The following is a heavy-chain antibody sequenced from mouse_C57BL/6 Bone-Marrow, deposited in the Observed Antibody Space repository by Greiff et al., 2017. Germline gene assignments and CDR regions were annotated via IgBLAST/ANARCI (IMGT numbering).Heavy chain of an antibody. Sequence: EVQLQQSGPELVKPGASVQISCTASGYTFTDYYLNWVKQSHGKSLEWLGDFNPNNGGTSYNQTLKGKATLTVDTSSSTAYMELRSLTAEDSSVYYCSRGAYWGQGTLVTVSA. CDR1: GYTFTDYY. CDR3: SRGAY. CDR2: FNPNNGGT. J-gene: IGHJ3*01. V-gene: IGHV1-26*01.